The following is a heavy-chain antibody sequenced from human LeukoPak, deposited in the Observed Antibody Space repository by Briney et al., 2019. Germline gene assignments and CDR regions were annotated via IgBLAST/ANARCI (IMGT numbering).Heavy chain of an antibody. Sequence: PGGSLRLSCAASGFTFSSCWMSWVRQAPGKGLEWVANIKQDGSEKYYVDSVKGRFTISRDNAKNSLYLQMNSLRAEDTAVYYCARDCGYSYGNDYWGQGTLVTVSS. CDR3: ARDCGYSYGNDY. J-gene: IGHJ4*02. D-gene: IGHD5-18*01. CDR2: IKQDGSEK. V-gene: IGHV3-7*01. CDR1: GFTFSSCW.